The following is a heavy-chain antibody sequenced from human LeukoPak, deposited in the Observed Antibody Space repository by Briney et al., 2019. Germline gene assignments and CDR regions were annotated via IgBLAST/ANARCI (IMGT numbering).Heavy chain of an antibody. D-gene: IGHD3-22*01. CDR2: IYYSGST. CDR3: AREHDSSGDWFDP. J-gene: IGHJ5*02. CDR1: GGSISSGGYY. Sequence: PSETLSLTCTVSGGSISSGGYYWSWIRQHPGKGLEWIGYIYYSGSTHYNPSLKSRVTISVDTSKNQVSLKLTSVTAADTAVYYCAREHDSSGDWFDPWGQGTLVTVSS. V-gene: IGHV4-31*03.